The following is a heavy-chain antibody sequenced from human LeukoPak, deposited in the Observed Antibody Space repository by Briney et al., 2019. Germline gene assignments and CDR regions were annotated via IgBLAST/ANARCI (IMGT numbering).Heavy chain of an antibody. Sequence: GGSLRLSCAGSGFTFRSSWMPWVRQAPGKGLVWVSRINSDGTTTGYADAVKGRFTISRDNSKNTLYLQMNSLRAEDTAVYYCARGVEQTYYDFWSGYLDVWGQGTTVTVSS. CDR2: INSDGTTT. V-gene: IGHV3-74*01. J-gene: IGHJ6*02. D-gene: IGHD3-3*01. CDR3: ARGVEQTYYDFWSGYLDV. CDR1: GFTFRSSW.